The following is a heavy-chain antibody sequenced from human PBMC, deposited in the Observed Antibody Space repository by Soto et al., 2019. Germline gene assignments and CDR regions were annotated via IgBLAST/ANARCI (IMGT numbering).Heavy chain of an antibody. CDR1: GYTFTGYY. V-gene: IGHV1-2*02. D-gene: IGHD5-18*01. CDR3: AREKVEDTAMVREYYFDY. J-gene: IGHJ4*02. Sequence: QVQLVQSGAEVKKPGASVKVSCKASGYTFTGYYMHWVRQAPGQGLEWMGWINPNSGGTNYAQKFQGGVTMTRDTSIRTAYMALSRLRSDDTAVYYCAREKVEDTAMVREYYFDYWGQGTLVTVSS. CDR2: INPNSGGT.